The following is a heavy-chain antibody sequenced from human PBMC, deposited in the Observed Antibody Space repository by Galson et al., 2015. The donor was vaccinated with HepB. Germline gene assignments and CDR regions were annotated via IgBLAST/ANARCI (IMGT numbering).Heavy chain of an antibody. CDR1: GFMFSSYW. J-gene: IGHJ6*04. D-gene: IGHD3-3*01. CDR3: ARDHPYDFWSGRLDV. CDR2: IKQDGSEK. V-gene: IGHV3-7*03. Sequence: SLRLSCAASGFMFSSYWMTWVRQAPGKGLEWVANIKQDGSEKYYVDSVKGRFSIYRDNGKNSLFLQMNSLRAEDTAVYYCARDHPYDFWSGRLDVWGKGTTVTVSS.